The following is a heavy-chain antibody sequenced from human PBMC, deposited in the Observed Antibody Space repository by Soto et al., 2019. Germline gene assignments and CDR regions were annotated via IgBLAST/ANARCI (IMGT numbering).Heavy chain of an antibody. V-gene: IGHV3-21*01. CDR2: ISSSSSYI. CDR3: ARDTVYCSGGSCYSVAAFDI. Sequence: EVQLVESGGGLVKPGGSLRLPCAASGFTFSSYSMNWVRQAPGKGLEWVSSISSSSSYIYYADSVKGRFTISRDNAKNSLYLQMNSLRAEDTAVYYCARDTVYCSGGSCYSVAAFDIWGQGTMVTVSS. CDR1: GFTFSSYS. D-gene: IGHD2-15*01. J-gene: IGHJ3*02.